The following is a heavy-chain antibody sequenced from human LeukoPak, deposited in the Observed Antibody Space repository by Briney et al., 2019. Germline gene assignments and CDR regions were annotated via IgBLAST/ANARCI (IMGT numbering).Heavy chain of an antibody. CDR3: ARVASRTYGDYFDY. V-gene: IGHV3-20*04. CDR1: GFTFDDCG. D-gene: IGHD4-17*01. CDR2: INWNGGST. J-gene: IGHJ4*02. Sequence: GGSLRLSCAASGFTFDDCGMSWVRQAPGKGLEWVSGINWNGGSTGYADSVKGRFTISRDNAKNSLYLQMNSLRAEDTALYYCARVASRTYGDYFDYWGQGTLVTVSS.